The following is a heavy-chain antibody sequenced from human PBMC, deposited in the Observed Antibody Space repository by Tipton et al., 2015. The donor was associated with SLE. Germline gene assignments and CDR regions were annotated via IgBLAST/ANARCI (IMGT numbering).Heavy chain of an antibody. Sequence: SLRLSCATSGFTFSAYGMHWVRQAPGKGLEWVSAISGSGGSTYYADSVKGRFTISRDNSKNTLYLQMNSLRAEDTAVYYCASSGWPGNYWGQGTLVTVSS. V-gene: IGHV3-23*01. CDR2: ISGSGGST. J-gene: IGHJ4*02. CDR3: ASSGWPGNY. D-gene: IGHD6-19*01. CDR1: GFTFSAYG.